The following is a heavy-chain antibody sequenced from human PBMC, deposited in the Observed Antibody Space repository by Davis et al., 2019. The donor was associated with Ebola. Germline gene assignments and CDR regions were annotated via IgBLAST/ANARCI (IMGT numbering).Heavy chain of an antibody. J-gene: IGHJ4*01. Sequence: AASVVSCNASGFTFSSSAMQWVRQARGQRLGWIGSIVLGSVNTNYAQKFQGRVTITRDMSTSTSYLDLSNLRSEDTAVYYCVASAGTVGKFDYWGQGTRVTVSS. V-gene: IGHV1-58*02. CDR3: VASAGTVGKFDY. CDR2: IVLGSVNT. CDR1: GFTFSSSA. D-gene: IGHD1-14*01.